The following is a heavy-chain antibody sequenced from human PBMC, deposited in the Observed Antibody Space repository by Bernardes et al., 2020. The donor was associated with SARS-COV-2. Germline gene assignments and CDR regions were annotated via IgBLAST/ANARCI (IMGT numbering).Heavy chain of an antibody. CDR3: AISSRFLEWLLPYYYFDY. CDR1: GGTFSSYA. J-gene: IGHJ4*02. CDR2: IIPIFGTA. V-gene: IGHV1-69*13. D-gene: IGHD3-3*01. Sequence: SVKVSCKASGGTFSSYAISWVRQAPGQGLEWMGGIIPIFGTANYAQKFQGRVTITADESTSTAYMELSSLRSEDTAVYYCAISSRFLEWLLPYYYFDYWGQGTLVTVSS.